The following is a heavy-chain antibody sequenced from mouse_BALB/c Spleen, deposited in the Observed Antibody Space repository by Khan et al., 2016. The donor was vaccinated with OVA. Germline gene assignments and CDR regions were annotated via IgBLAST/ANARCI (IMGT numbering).Heavy chain of an antibody. CDR3: ARDYGSLYWFFDV. D-gene: IGHD1-1*01. Sequence: EVQLQESGPGLVKPSQTVSLTCTVTGISITSGNYRWSWIRQFPGNKLEWIGNIYYSGTVTYNPSLTSRTTITRDTSKNQFFLEMNSLTAKDTATYYCARDYGSLYWFFDVWGAGTTVTVSS. CDR2: IYYSGTV. J-gene: IGHJ1*01. V-gene: IGHV3-5*02. CDR1: GISITSGNYR.